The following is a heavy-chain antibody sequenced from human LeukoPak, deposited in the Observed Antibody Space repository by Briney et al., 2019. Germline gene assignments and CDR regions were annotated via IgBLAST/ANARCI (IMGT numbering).Heavy chain of an antibody. CDR3: ARDEYQLLYFQH. Sequence: PSETLSLTCTVSGGSISSGGYYWSWIRQPPGKGLEWIGYIYHSGSTYYNPSLKSRVTISVDRSKNQFSLKLSSVTAADTAVYYCARDEYQLLYFQHWGQGTLVTVSS. CDR2: IYHSGST. J-gene: IGHJ1*01. D-gene: IGHD2-2*01. V-gene: IGHV4-30-2*01. CDR1: GGSISSGGYY.